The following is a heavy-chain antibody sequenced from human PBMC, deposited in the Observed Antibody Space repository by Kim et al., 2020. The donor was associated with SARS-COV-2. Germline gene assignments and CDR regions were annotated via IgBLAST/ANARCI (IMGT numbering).Heavy chain of an antibody. CDR2: ISGSGGST. J-gene: IGHJ4*02. Sequence: GGSLRLSCAASGFTFSSFAMSWVRQAPGKGLEWVSGISGSGGSTFYADSVKGRFTISRHNSKNTLYLQMNSLRAEDTAVYYCAKDVLRYFEFWGQGTLVTVSS. D-gene: IGHD3-9*01. CDR1: GFTFSSFA. CDR3: AKDVLRYFEF. V-gene: IGHV3-23*01.